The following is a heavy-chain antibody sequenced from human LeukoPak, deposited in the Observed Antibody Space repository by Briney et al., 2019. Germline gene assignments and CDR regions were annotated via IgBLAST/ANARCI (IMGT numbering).Heavy chain of an antibody. CDR3: ARVCGGSCYGRKGPNWFDP. CDR2: ISAYNGNT. CDR1: GYTFTSYG. J-gene: IGHJ5*02. D-gene: IGHD2-15*01. V-gene: IGHV1-18*01. Sequence: ASVKVSCKASGYTFTSYGISWVRQAPGQGLEWMGWISAYNGNTNYAQKLQGRVTMTTDTSTSTAYMELRSLRSDDTAVYYCARVCGGSCYGRKGPNWFDPWGQGTLVTVS.